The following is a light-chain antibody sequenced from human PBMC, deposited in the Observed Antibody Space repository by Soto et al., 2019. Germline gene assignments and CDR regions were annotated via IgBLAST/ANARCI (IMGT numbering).Light chain of an antibody. Sequence: QSVLTPPASVSGSPGQSVTISRTGTSSDVGSYNLCSCYNQFPGKAPKLMIYEVSKRPSGVSDRFSGSKSVNTASLIISGLQAEDEADFYCSSQVGSATVLFGGGTKVTVL. CDR2: EVS. CDR1: SSDVGSYNL. J-gene: IGLJ2*01. V-gene: IGLV2-14*01. CDR3: SSQVGSATVL.